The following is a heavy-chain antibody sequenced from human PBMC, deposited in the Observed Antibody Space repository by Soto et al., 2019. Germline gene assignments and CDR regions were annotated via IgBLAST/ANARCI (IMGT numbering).Heavy chain of an antibody. D-gene: IGHD3-10*01. CDR3: ATHPGGGGY. Sequence: EVQLVESGGGLIQPGGSLRLSCAVSGFTVSNNYMSWVRQAPGKGLEGVSVIYSGGYTAYGDSVKGRFTISRDNSKNTLYLKKHGLGPEAAPVFFWATHPGGGGYWGQGTLVTVSS. J-gene: IGHJ4*02. V-gene: IGHV3-53*01. CDR2: IYSGGYT. CDR1: GFTVSNNY.